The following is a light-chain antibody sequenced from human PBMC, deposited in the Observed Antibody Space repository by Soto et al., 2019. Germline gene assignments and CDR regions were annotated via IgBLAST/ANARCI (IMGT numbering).Light chain of an antibody. Sequence: DIQMTQSPSSLSASVGDRVTITCRASQDIRNYLAWYQQKQGKVPKLLIYAASTLQSGVPSRFSGNRSGTDFTLIISSLQPEDVATYYCQNYDSAFRRTFGQGTKVEIK. V-gene: IGKV1-27*01. CDR3: QNYDSAFRRT. CDR2: AAS. CDR1: QDIRNY. J-gene: IGKJ1*01.